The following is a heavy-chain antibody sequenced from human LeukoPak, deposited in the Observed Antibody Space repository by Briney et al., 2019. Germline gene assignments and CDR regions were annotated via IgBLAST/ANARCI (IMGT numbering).Heavy chain of an antibody. CDR3: AKPPSSDAFDI. Sequence: GGSLGLSCAASGFPFNTYGMLWVRQAPGKGLEWVSAISGSGGSTYYADSVKGRFTISRDNSKNTLYLQMNSLRAEDTAVYYCAKPPSSDAFDIWGQGTMVTVSS. V-gene: IGHV3-23*01. D-gene: IGHD2-2*01. CDR1: GFPFNTYG. CDR2: ISGSGGST. J-gene: IGHJ3*02.